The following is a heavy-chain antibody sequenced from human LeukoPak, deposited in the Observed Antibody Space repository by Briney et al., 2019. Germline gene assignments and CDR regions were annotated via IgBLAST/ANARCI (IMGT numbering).Heavy chain of an antibody. D-gene: IGHD6-13*01. CDR2: IIPIFGTA. V-gene: IGHV1-69*01. Sequence: SVKVSCQASGGTLSSYAISWVRQAPGQGVEWVGGIIPIFGTANYAQKFQGRVTITADESTSTAYMELSSLRSEDTAVYYCARDRDDIAAGYFDYWGQGTLVTVSS. CDR3: ARDRDDIAAGYFDY. CDR1: GGTLSSYA. J-gene: IGHJ4*02.